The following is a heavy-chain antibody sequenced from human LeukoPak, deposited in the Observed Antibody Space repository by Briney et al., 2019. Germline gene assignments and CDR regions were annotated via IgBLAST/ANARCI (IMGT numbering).Heavy chain of an antibody. Sequence: GGSLRLSCAAFGFTFSSYAMSWVRQAPGKGLEWVSAISGSGGSTYYADSVKGRFTISRDNSKNTLYLQMNSLRAEDTAVYYCAKYTGIAVAVYYFDYWGQGTLVTVSS. CDR2: ISGSGGST. CDR1: GFTFSSYA. J-gene: IGHJ4*02. CDR3: AKYTGIAVAVYYFDY. V-gene: IGHV3-23*01. D-gene: IGHD6-19*01.